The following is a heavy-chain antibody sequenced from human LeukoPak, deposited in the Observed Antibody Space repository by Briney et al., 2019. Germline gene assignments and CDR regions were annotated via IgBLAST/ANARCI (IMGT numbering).Heavy chain of an antibody. D-gene: IGHD4-23*01. CDR3: ASRRLGNSISKIYYFDY. Sequence: SETLSLTCTVSGGSISSTFYNWGWIRQPPGKGLEWIGSIYYSGSTYYNPSLKSRVTISVDTSKNQFSLRLSSVTAADTAVYYCASRRLGNSISKIYYFDYWGQGALVTVSS. CDR2: IYYSGST. CDR1: GGSISSTFYN. J-gene: IGHJ4*02. V-gene: IGHV4-39*01.